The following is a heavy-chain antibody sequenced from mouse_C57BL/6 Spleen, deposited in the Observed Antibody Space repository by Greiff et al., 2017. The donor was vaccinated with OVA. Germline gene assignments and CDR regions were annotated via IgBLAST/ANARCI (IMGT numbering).Heavy chain of an antibody. CDR2: IYPSDSGT. V-gene: IGHV1-61*01. D-gene: IGHD1-1*01. J-gene: IGHJ2*01. CDR3: AREGITTWYFDY. CDR1: GYTFPSYW. Sequence: QVQLQQPGAELVRPGSSVKLSCKASGYTFPSYWMDWVKQRPGQGLEWIGNIYPSDSGTHYNQKFKDKATLTVDKSSSTAYMQLSSLTSEDSAVYYCAREGITTWYFDYWGKGTTLTVSS.